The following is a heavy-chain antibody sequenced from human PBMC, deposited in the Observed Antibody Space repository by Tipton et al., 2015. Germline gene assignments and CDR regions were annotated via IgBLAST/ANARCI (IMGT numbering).Heavy chain of an antibody. J-gene: IGHJ4*02. V-gene: IGHV3-21*04. D-gene: IGHD2-21*01. CDR2: ISGSGGGT. CDR3: ARDICGGGSCLDY. Sequence: GSLRLSCAASGFIFSSYSMNWVRQAPGKGLEWVSGISGSGGGTNYADSVRGRFTISRDYAKNSLYLQMNSLRAEDTAVYYCARDICGGGSCLDYWGQGTLVTVSS. CDR1: GFIFSSYS.